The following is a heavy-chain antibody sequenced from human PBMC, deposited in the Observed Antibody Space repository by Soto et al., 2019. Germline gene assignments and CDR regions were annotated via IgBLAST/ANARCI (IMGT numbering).Heavy chain of an antibody. V-gene: IGHV3-74*01. D-gene: IGHD6-6*01. J-gene: IGHJ4*02. CDR2: INSDGSST. CDR3: ASGGSSLNFDS. CDR1: GFPFRSYW. Sequence: PGGSLRLSSAASGFPFRSYWMQWVRQAPGKGLVWVSWINSDGSSTSYADSVKGRFTISRDNAKNTLYLQMNSLRAEDTAVYYCASGGSSLNFDSWGQGTLVTVS.